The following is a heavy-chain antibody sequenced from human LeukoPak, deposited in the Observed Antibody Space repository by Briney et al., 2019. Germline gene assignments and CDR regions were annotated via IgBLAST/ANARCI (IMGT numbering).Heavy chain of an antibody. CDR2: ISYDGSNK. J-gene: IGHJ4*02. Sequence: GGSLRLSCAASGFTFSSYGMHWVRQAPGKGLEWVAVISYDGSNKYYADSVKGRFTISRDNSKNTLYLQMNSLRAEDTAVYYCARDGSYYDSSGPEYWGQGTLVTVSS. CDR1: GFTFSSYG. CDR3: ARDGSYYDSSGPEY. D-gene: IGHD3-22*01. V-gene: IGHV3-30*03.